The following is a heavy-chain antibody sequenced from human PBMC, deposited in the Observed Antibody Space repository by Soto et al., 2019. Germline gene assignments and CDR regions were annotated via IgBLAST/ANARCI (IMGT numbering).Heavy chain of an antibody. CDR3: ARASTYYYDHSDFDY. V-gene: IGHV3-21*01. CDR1: GFTFSRCA. Sequence: PGGPLRLSCAASGFTFSRCAMGWVRQAPGKGLEWVSSISSSSSYIYYADSVKGRFTISRDNAKNSLYLQMNSLRAEDTAVYYCARASTYYYDHSDFDYWGQRTLVTVSS. CDR2: ISSSSSYI. D-gene: IGHD3-22*01. J-gene: IGHJ4*02.